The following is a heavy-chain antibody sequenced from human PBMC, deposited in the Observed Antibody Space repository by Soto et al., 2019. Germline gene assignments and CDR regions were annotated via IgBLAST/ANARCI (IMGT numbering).Heavy chain of an antibody. V-gene: IGHV3-30*18. J-gene: IGHJ4*02. CDR1: GITFSSYS. CDR2: ISFDGSHK. D-gene: IGHD2-15*01. CDR3: AKYSTPRVDY. Sequence: QVVLLESGGGVVEPGRSLRLSCVTSGITFSSYSMHWVRQAPGKGLEWVSSISFDGSHKNYADSVRGRFTISRDNSKKRLFMTVTGLRGADAAVYRCAKYSTPRVDYWGQGILDTV.